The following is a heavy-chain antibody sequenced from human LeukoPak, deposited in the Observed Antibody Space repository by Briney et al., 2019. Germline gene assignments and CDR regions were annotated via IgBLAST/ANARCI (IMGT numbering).Heavy chain of an antibody. J-gene: IGHJ4*02. Sequence: SETLSLTCTVSGGSISSSSYSWGWIRQPPGKGLEWVGSIYYSGSTYFNPSLESRVTISVGTSMNQFSLNLSSVTAADTAVYYCARHSSGSDYWGQGTLVTVSS. CDR3: ARHSSGSDY. CDR1: GGSISSSSYS. V-gene: IGHV4-39*01. D-gene: IGHD6-19*01. CDR2: IYYSGST.